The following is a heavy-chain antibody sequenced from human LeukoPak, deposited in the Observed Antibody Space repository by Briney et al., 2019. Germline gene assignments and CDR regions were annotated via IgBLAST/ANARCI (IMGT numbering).Heavy chain of an antibody. CDR2: ISYDGSNK. CDR1: GFTFSSYG. Sequence: GGSLRLSCAASGFTFSSYGMHWVRQAPGKGLEWVAVISYDGSNKYYADSVKGRFTISRDNSKNTLYLQMNSLRAGDTAVYYCAKDLLSGYSGYGGPGYWGQGTLVTVSS. CDR3: AKDLLSGYSGYGGPGY. D-gene: IGHD5-12*01. V-gene: IGHV3-30*18. J-gene: IGHJ4*02.